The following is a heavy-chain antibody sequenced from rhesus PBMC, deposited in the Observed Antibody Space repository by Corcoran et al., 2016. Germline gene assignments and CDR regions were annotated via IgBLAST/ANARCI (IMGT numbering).Heavy chain of an antibody. Sequence: QLQLQESGPGLVKPSDTLSLTCAVSGYSLSSGYGWRWIRQPLGKGLEWIGYISYSGSTSDNPALKSRVTISRDTSKNQFSLKLSSVTAADTAVYYCARRTYHSYWYFDLWGPGTPITISS. V-gene: IGHV4-122*02. CDR3: ARRTYHSYWYFDL. CDR1: GYSLSSGYG. D-gene: IGHD2-39*01. CDR2: ISYSGST. J-gene: IGHJ2*01.